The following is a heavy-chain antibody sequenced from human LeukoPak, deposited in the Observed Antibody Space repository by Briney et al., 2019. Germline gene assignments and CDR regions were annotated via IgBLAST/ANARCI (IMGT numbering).Heavy chain of an antibody. CDR3: ARSQGGYSVSAFDI. V-gene: IGHV4-31*03. Sequence: TLSLTCTASGGSISSSGYYWSWIRQHPGKGLEWIGYIYYSGSTYYNPSLKSRVTISVDTSKNQFSLKLSSVTAADTAVYYCARSQGGYSVSAFDIWGQGTMVTVSS. CDR1: GGSISSSGYY. J-gene: IGHJ3*02. D-gene: IGHD3-22*01. CDR2: IYYSGST.